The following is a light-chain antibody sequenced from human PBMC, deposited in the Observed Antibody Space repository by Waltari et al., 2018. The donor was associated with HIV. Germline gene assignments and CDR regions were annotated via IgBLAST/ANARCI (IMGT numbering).Light chain of an antibody. Sequence: QAVVTQEPSLTVSPRGTVPLPCGSRPGAVPSDHYPYWFQQKPGQAPRTLIYDTSDQHSWTPARFSGSLLGGKAALTLSGAQPEDEAEYYCLLSYNGARNWVFGGGTKLTVL. J-gene: IGLJ3*02. V-gene: IGLV7-46*01. CDR3: LLSYNGARNWV. CDR1: PGAVPSDHY. CDR2: DTS.